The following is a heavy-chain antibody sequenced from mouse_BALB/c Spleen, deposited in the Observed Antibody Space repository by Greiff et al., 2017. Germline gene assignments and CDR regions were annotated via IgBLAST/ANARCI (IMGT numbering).Heavy chain of an antibody. D-gene: IGHD2-3*01. CDR1: GYTFTSYW. Sequence: QVQLKQSGAELARPGASVKLSCKASGYTFTSYWMQWVKQRPGQGLEWIGAIYPGDGDTRYTQKFKGKATLTADKSSSTAYMQLSSLASEDSAVYYCARKDDGWYFDVWGAGTTVTVSS. CDR3: ARKDDGWYFDV. CDR2: IYPGDGDT. V-gene: IGHV1-87*01. J-gene: IGHJ1*01.